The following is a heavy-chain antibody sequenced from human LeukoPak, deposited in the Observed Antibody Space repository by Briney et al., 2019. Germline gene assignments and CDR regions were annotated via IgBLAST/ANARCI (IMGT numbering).Heavy chain of an antibody. V-gene: IGHV4-38-2*02. Sequence: PSETLSLTCTVSGYSISSGYYWGWIRQPPGKGLEWIGSIHRSGSTYYNPSLKSRVTISVDTSKNQFSLKLSSVTAADTAVYYCASLLVPGRFDPWGQGTLVTVSS. CDR2: IHRSGST. D-gene: IGHD2-2*01. CDR3: ASLLVPGRFDP. CDR1: GYSISSGYY. J-gene: IGHJ5*02.